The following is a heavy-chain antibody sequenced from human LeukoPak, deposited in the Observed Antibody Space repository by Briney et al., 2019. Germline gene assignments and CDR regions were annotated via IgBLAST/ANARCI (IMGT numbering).Heavy chain of an antibody. D-gene: IGHD1-26*01. CDR2: IYTSGST. Sequence: SETLSLTCTVSGGSISSYYWSWIRQPAGKGLEWIGRIYTSGSTNYNPSLKSRVTMSVDTSKNQFSLKLSSVTAADTAVYYCARDNGWWEPHAFDIWGRWTMVTVSS. V-gene: IGHV4-4*07. CDR3: ARDNGWWEPHAFDI. J-gene: IGHJ3*02. CDR1: GGSISSYY.